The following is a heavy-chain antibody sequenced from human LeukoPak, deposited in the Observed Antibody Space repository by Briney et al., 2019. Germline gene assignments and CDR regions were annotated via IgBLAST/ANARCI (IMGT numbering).Heavy chain of an antibody. Sequence: PGGSLRLSCAASGFTFSSYEMNWVRQAPGKGLEWVSYISSSGSTIYYADSVKGRFTISRDNAKNSLYLQMNSLRAEDTAVYYCARALLRLNWFDPWGQGTPVTVSS. J-gene: IGHJ5*02. CDR2: ISSSGSTI. CDR3: ARALLRLNWFDP. CDR1: GFTFSSYE. V-gene: IGHV3-48*03. D-gene: IGHD2/OR15-2a*01.